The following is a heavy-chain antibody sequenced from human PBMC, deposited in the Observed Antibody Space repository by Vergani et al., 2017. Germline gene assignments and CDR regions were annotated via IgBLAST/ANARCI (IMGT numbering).Heavy chain of an antibody. CDR2: LTGGGGST. J-gene: IGHJ4*02. D-gene: IGHD2/OR15-2a*01. V-gene: IGHV3-23*01. Sequence: EVQLLESGGSLKQPGGSVRLSCAASGFTFSTYAMHWVRQAPGKGLEWVSALTGGGGSTYYEDSFKGRFIISRDNSRDNLYRQMNSLRPEDTATYDCVKDAGYYENFFDAWGQGTLVTVSS. CDR3: VKDAGYYENFFDA. CDR1: GFTFSTYA.